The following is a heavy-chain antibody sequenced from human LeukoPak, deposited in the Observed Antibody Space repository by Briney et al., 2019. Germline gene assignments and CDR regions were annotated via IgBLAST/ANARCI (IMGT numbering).Heavy chain of an antibody. V-gene: IGHV4-4*07. CDR1: GGSITSFY. Sequence: PSETLSLTCTVSGGSITSFYWNWIRQPAGKGLGWIGRIDTSGSTNYNPSLKSRATMSVDTSKNQFSLRLSSVTAADTAVYYCARGQWELLRYNYIDVWGKGTTVTVSS. CDR2: IDTSGST. CDR3: ARGQWELLRYNYIDV. D-gene: IGHD1-26*01. J-gene: IGHJ6*03.